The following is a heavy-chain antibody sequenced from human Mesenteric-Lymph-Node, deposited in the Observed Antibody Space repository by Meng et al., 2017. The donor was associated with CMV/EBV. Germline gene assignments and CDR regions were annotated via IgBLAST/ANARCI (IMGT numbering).Heavy chain of an antibody. Sequence: TVSGGSISSRSDYWGWIRQPPGKGLEWIGTIYYSGSTYYNPSLKSRVTISVDTSKNQFSLILSSVTAADTAVYYCARLLGSGSYTDYWGQGTLVTVSS. J-gene: IGHJ4*02. V-gene: IGHV4-39*01. CDR1: GGSISSRSDY. D-gene: IGHD3-10*01. CDR3: ARLLGSGSYTDY. CDR2: IYYSGST.